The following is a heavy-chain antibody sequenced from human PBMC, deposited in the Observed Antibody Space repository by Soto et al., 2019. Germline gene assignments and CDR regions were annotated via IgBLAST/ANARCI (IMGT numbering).Heavy chain of an antibody. CDR2: INPNSGGT. Sequence: ASVKVSCKASGYTFTGYYMHWVRQAPGQGLEWMGWINPNSGGTNYAQKFQGRVTMTRDTSISTAYMELSRLRSDDTAVYYCARGVDTAMVTFPEKYYYYYYGMDAWGQGTRVTVSS. V-gene: IGHV1-2*02. D-gene: IGHD5-18*01. J-gene: IGHJ6*02. CDR3: ARGVDTAMVTFPEKYYYYYYGMDA. CDR1: GYTFTGYY.